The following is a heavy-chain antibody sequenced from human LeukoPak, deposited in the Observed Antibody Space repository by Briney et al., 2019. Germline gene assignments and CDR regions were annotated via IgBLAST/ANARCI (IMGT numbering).Heavy chain of an antibody. CDR2: ITDSGSST. CDR1: GFSFSRYA. V-gene: IGHV3-23*01. J-gene: IGHJ4*02. CDR3: AKGSSSSRPYYFDS. Sequence: PGGSLRLSCAASGFSFSRYAKSGVRQAPGKGREWVSAITDSGSSTYHADSVTGRFTISRDNSKNTLFLQMNSLRVEDTAVYYCAKGSSSSRPYYFDSWGQGTLVTVSS. D-gene: IGHD6-6*01.